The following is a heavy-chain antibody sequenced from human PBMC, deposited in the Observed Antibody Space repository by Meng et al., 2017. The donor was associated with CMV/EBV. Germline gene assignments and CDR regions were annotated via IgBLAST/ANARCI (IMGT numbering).Heavy chain of an antibody. Sequence: GESLNISCAASGFTFSSYWMSWVRQAPGKGLEWVANIKQDGSEKYYVDSVKGRFTISRDNAKNSLYLQMNSLRAEDTAVYYCARDTRAATDYWGQGTMVTVSS. J-gene: IGHJ4*02. CDR2: IKQDGSEK. CDR3: ARDTRAATDY. V-gene: IGHV3-7*01. CDR1: GFTFSSYW. D-gene: IGHD2-15*01.